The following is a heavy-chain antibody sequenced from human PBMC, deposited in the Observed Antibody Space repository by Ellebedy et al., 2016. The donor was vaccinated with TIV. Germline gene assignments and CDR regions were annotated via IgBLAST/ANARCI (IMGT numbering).Heavy chain of an antibody. CDR1: GFTFSSYA. D-gene: IGHD6-6*01. Sequence: PGGSLRLSCAASGFTFSSYAMSWVRQAPGTGLEWVPAISGSGSSTYYADSVKGRFTISRDNSKNTLYLQMSSLRAEDTAVYYCAKDLLAVRGYYFDYWGQGTLVTVSS. CDR2: ISGSGSST. J-gene: IGHJ4*02. CDR3: AKDLLAVRGYYFDY. V-gene: IGHV3-23*01.